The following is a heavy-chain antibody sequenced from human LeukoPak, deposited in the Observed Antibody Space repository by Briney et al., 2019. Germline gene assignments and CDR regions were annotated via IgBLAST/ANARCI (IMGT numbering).Heavy chain of an antibody. Sequence: GGSLRLSCAASGFTFSTYAMSWVRQAPRKGLEWVSGISGSGDRTDYADSVKGRFTISRDNSKNTLYVQMNSLRAEDTAVYYCAGTYYYDSSGYSYEYWGQGTLVAVSS. D-gene: IGHD3-22*01. CDR2: ISGSGDRT. CDR3: AGTYYYDSSGYSYEY. J-gene: IGHJ4*02. V-gene: IGHV3-23*01. CDR1: GFTFSTYA.